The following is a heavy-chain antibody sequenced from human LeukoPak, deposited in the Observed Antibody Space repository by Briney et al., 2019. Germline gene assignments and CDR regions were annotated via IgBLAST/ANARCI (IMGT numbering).Heavy chain of an antibody. CDR2: IIPIFGTA. J-gene: IGHJ6*02. CDR1: GGTFSSYA. Sequence: GASVKVSCKASGGTFSSYAISWVRQAPGQGLEWMGGIIPIFGTANYAQKFQGRVTITADESTSTAYMELSSLRSEDTAVYYCARPGAVPSYDFWSGYSVGMDVWGQGTTVAVSS. V-gene: IGHV1-69*13. CDR3: ARPGAVPSYDFWSGYSVGMDV. D-gene: IGHD3-3*01.